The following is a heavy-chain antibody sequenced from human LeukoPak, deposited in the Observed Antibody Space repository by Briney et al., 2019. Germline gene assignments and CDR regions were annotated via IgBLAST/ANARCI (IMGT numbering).Heavy chain of an antibody. CDR2: FDPEDGET. CDR3: ATGSDGRYYFDY. J-gene: IGHJ4*02. CDR1: GYTLTELS. Sequence: ASVKVSCKVSGYTLTELSMHWVRQAPGKGLEWMGGFDPEDGETIYAQKFQGRVTMTEDTSTDTAYMELSSLRSEDTAAYYCATGSDGRYYFDYWGQGTLVTVSS. V-gene: IGHV1-24*01. D-gene: IGHD3-10*01.